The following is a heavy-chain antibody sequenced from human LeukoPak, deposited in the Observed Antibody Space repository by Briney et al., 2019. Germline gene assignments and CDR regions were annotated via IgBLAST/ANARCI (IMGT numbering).Heavy chain of an antibody. D-gene: IGHD4-23*01. V-gene: IGHV3-23*01. J-gene: IGHJ4*02. CDR1: GFTFTSYS. Sequence: GGSLRLSCAASGFTFTSYSMNWVRQAPGKGLEWVSTISGGGGSTYYADSVKGRFTISRDNSKNTLYLQMNSLRAEDTAVYYCAKDGGYGGNSGYFDYWGQGTLVTVSS. CDR3: AKDGGYGGNSGYFDY. CDR2: ISGGGGST.